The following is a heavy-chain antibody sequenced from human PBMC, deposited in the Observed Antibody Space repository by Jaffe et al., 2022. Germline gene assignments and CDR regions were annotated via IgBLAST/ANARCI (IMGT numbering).Heavy chain of an antibody. CDR1: GVTFNRQT. V-gene: IGHV1-69*08. Sequence: QVQVVQSGAEVKMPGSSMKVSCTASGVTFNRQTFNWVRQAPGRGLEWVGRIIPVLGTTNYAEDFQGRVTITADRSTSTTYMELSSLRHDDTAVYYCATYLGAGPTSWYFDSWGQGTLVTVSS. CDR2: IIPVLGTT. D-gene: IGHD6-19*01. J-gene: IGHJ4*02. CDR3: ATYLGAGPTSWYFDS.